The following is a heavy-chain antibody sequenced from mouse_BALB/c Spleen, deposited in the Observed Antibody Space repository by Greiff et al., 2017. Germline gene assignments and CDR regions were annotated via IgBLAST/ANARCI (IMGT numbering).Heavy chain of an antibody. CDR1: GFTFSSFG. V-gene: IGHV5-17*02. CDR3: ARDDGYFDY. CDR2: ISSGSSTI. Sequence: EVKLVESGGGLVQPGGSRKLSCAASGFTFSSFGMHWVRQAPEKGLEWVAYISSGSSTIYYADTVKGRFTISRDNPKNTLFLQMTSLRSEDTAMYYCARDDGYFDYWGQGTTLTVSS. J-gene: IGHJ2*01. D-gene: IGHD2-3*01.